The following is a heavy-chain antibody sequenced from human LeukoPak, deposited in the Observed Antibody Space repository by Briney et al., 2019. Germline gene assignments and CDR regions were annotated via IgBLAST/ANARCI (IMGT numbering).Heavy chain of an antibody. J-gene: IGHJ3*02. CDR2: IYYSGST. V-gene: IGHV4-59*08. CDR3: ARRNYYDSSHAFDI. CDR1: GGSISSYY. Sequence: KSSETLSLTCTVSGGSISSYYWSWLRQPPGKGLEWIGYIYYSGSTNYNPSLKSRVTISVDTSKNQFSLKLSSVTAADTAVYYCARRNYYDSSHAFDIWGQGTMVTVSS. D-gene: IGHD3-22*01.